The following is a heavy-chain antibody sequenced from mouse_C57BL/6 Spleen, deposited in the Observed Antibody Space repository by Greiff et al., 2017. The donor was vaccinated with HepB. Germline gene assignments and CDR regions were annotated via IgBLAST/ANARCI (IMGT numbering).Heavy chain of an antibody. D-gene: IGHD2-4*01. Sequence: QVQLQQPGAELVKPGASVKMSCKASGYTFTSYWITWVKQRPGQGLEWIGDIYPGSGSTNYNEKFKSKATLTVDTSSSTAYMQLSSLTSEDSAVYYCARSDRYDYESSHYFDYWGQGTTLTVSS. CDR1: GYTFTSYW. CDR3: ARSDRYDYESSHYFDY. J-gene: IGHJ2*01. CDR2: IYPGSGST. V-gene: IGHV1-55*01.